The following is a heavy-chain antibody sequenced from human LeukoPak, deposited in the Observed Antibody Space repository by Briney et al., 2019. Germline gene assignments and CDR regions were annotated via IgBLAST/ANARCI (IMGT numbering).Heavy chain of an antibody. D-gene: IGHD3-9*01. V-gene: IGHV3-30-3*01. J-gene: IGHJ5*02. CDR3: ARDRYDIP. CDR1: GFTFSNFA. Sequence: GGSPRLSCAASGFTFSNFAMHWVRQAPGKGLEWVAVISYDGSNKYYADSVKGRFTMSRDNSKNTVYLQMNSLRAEDTAVYYCARDRYDIPWGQGTLVTVSS. CDR2: ISYDGSNK.